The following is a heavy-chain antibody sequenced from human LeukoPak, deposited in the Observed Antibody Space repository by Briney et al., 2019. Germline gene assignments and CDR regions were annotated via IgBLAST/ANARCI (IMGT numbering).Heavy chain of an antibody. J-gene: IGHJ4*02. CDR3: ARVGYSSGWYDY. Sequence: PGGSLRLSCAASGFTFSSYSMNWVRQAPGKGLEWVSSISSSSSYIYYADSVKGRFTISRDKAKNSLYLQMNSLRAEDTAVYYCARVGYSSGWYDYWGQGTLVTVSS. CDR1: GFTFSSYS. V-gene: IGHV3-21*01. CDR2: ISSSSSYI. D-gene: IGHD6-19*01.